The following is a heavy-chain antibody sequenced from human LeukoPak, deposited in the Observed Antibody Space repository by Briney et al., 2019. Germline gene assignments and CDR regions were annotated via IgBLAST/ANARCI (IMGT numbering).Heavy chain of an antibody. CDR1: GGSFSSSSYY. J-gene: IGHJ4*02. V-gene: IGHV4-39*01. CDR3: ASATPLLLWFGELLPQFDY. Sequence: PSETLSLTCAVYGGSFSSSSYYWGWIRQPPGKGLEWIGSIYYSGSTYYNPSLKSRVTISVDTSKNQFSLKLSSVTAADTAVYYCASATPLLLWFGELLPQFDYWGQGTLVTVSS. CDR2: IYYSGST. D-gene: IGHD3-10*01.